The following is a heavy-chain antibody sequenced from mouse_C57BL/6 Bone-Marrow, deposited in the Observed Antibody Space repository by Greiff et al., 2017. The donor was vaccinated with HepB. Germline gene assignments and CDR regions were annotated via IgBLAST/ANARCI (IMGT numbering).Heavy chain of an antibody. D-gene: IGHD2-2*01. CDR2: IDPENGDT. Sequence: EVKLVESGAELVRPGASVKLSCTASGFNIKDDYMHWVKQRPEQGLEWIGWIDPENGDTEYASKFQGKATITADTSSNTAYLQLSSLTSEDTAVYYCTTSRVTTSWYFDVWGTGTTVTVSS. V-gene: IGHV14-4*01. CDR1: GFNIKDDY. J-gene: IGHJ1*03. CDR3: TTSRVTTSWYFDV.